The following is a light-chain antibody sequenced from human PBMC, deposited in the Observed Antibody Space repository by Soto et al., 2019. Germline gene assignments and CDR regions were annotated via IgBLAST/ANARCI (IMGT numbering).Light chain of an antibody. J-gene: IGLJ3*02. CDR2: AVS. V-gene: IGLV2-11*01. CDR1: NNDVGRYNF. Sequence: QSALTQPRSVSGSPGQSVTISCAGTNNDVGRYNFVSWYQQLPGKAPKLIISAVSRRPSGVPDRFSGSKSGNTASLTISGLQADDEADYFCFSYTTSDIWVFGGVTKLTVL. CDR3: FSYTTSDIWV.